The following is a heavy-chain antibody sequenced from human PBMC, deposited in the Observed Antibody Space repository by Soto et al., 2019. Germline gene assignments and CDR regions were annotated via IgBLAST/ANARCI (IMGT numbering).Heavy chain of an antibody. V-gene: IGHV1-69*01. CDR3: ARGWGYETTDYYYAY. CDR2: IIPIFGTA. J-gene: IGHJ4*02. CDR1: GGTFSSYA. Sequence: QVQLVQSGAEVKKPGSSVKVSCKASGGTFSSYAISWVRQAPGQGLEWMGGIIPIFGTANYAQKFQGRVTIIADESTSTVYMELSSLRSEDTATYYCARGWGYETTDYYYAYWGQGTLVIVSS. D-gene: IGHD3-16*01.